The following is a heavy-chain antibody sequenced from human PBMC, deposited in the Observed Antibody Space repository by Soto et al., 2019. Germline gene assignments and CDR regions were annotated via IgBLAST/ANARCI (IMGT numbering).Heavy chain of an antibody. CDR2: IGGRAFAT. J-gene: IGHJ4*02. V-gene: IGHV3-23*01. CDR3: AKARRVGGTGFFDY. CDR1: GFTFSDYG. Sequence: GGSLRLSCAASGFTFSDYGMTWVRQAPGKGLEWVSVIGGRAFATYYADSVKGRFTISRDNSKNMGYLQMNNLRAEDTAVYYCAKARRVGGTGFFDYWGQGSVVTV. D-gene: IGHD1-26*01.